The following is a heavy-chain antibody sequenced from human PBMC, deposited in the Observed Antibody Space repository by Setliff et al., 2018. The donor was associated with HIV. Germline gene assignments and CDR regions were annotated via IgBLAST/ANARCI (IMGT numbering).Heavy chain of an antibody. D-gene: IGHD3-22*01. J-gene: IGHJ6*03. V-gene: IGHV1-18*01. CDR3: ARVSLEVDYDFRQGYYYYYMDV. Sequence: PSVKVSCKASGYTFTTNGISWVRQAPGQGLEWMGWINTYNSQTNYAHKLQGRVTMTADTSTNTAYMDLKSLRSDDTAVYYCARVSLEVDYDFRQGYYYYYMDVWGKGTTVTVSS. CDR1: GYTFTTNG. CDR2: INTYNSQT.